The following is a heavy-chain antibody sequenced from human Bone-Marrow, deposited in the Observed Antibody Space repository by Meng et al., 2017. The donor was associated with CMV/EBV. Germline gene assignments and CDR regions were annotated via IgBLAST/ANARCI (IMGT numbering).Heavy chain of an antibody. CDR3: ARGRGYCSDTSCYWADY. J-gene: IGHJ4*02. D-gene: IGHD2-2*01. Sequence: SETLSLTCTVSGGSIRSGDYYWSWIRHSPGKGLEWIGEINHSGSTNYNPSLRSRVTISVDTSKNQFSLKLTSVTTADTAVYYCARGRGYCSDTSCYWADYRGQGSLVTVSS. CDR2: INHSGST. V-gene: IGHV4-39*07. CDR1: GGSIRSGDYY.